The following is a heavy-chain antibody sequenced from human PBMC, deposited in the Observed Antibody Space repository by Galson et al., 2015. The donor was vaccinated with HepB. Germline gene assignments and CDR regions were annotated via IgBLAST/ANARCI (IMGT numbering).Heavy chain of an antibody. J-gene: IGHJ4*02. CDR1: GYTLTELS. D-gene: IGHD4-17*01. Sequence: SVKVSCKVSGYTLTELSMHWVRQAPGKGLEWMGGFDPEDGETVYAQKFQGRVTMTEDASTDTAYMELSSLRSEDTAVYYCATDHGDYLSTGYFDYWGQGTLVTVSS. CDR2: FDPEDGET. V-gene: IGHV1-24*01. CDR3: ATDHGDYLSTGYFDY.